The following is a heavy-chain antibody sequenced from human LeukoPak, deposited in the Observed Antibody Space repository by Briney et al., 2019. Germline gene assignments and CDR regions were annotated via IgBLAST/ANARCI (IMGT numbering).Heavy chain of an antibody. CDR3: ASDSIVVVPAADLDTAMVTSSYYYYYMDV. D-gene: IGHD2-2*01. CDR1: GGTFSSYA. Sequence: ASVKVSCKASGGTFSSYAISWVRQAPGQGLEWMGRIIPIFGTANYAQKFQGRVTITTDESTSTAYMELSSLRSEDTAVYYCASDSIVVVPAADLDTAMVTSSYYYYYMDVWGKGTTVTVSS. J-gene: IGHJ6*03. V-gene: IGHV1-69*05. CDR2: IIPIFGTA.